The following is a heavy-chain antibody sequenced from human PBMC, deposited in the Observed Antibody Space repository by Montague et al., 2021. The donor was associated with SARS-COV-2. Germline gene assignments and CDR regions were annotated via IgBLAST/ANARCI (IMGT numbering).Heavy chain of an antibody. CDR2: IYPEDSDT. CDR3: ARQVHIYCSSTSCPFDY. Sequence: QSGAEVKKPGESLKISCEGSGYSFTSYWIAWVRQMPGKGPEWMGIIYPEDSDTRYSPSLQGHVTISADKSMNTAFLQWSSLRASDTAIYYCARQVHIYCSSTSCPFDYWGQGTLVTVSS. CDR1: GYSFTSYW. V-gene: IGHV5-51*01. D-gene: IGHD2-2*01. J-gene: IGHJ4*02.